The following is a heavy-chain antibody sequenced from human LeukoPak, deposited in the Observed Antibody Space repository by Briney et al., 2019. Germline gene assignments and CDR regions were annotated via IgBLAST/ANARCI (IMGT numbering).Heavy chain of an antibody. CDR1: GYSFTSYY. CDR3: ARSLTYDAFDI. CDR2: NIPILGIA. Sequence: GASVKVSCKASGYSFTSYYMHWVRQAPGRGLEWTGRNIPILGIANYAQKFQGRVTITADKSTSTAYMELSSLRSEDTAVYYCARSLTYDAFDIWGQGTMVTVSS. V-gene: IGHV1-69*02. J-gene: IGHJ3*02.